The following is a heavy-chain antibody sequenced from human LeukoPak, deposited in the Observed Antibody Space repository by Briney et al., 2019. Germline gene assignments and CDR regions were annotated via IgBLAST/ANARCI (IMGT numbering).Heavy chain of an antibody. Sequence: PSETLSLTCAVSGYSISSGHYWGWIRQPPGKGLEWVSSISDSSSYIYNADSVKGRFTISRDNAKNSLYLQMNSLRAEDTAVYYCAREGSGSHYNVVLDYWGQGTLVTVSS. J-gene: IGHJ4*02. CDR3: AREGSGSHYNVVLDY. CDR1: GYSISSGH. CDR2: ISDSSSYI. V-gene: IGHV3-21*01. D-gene: IGHD3-10*01.